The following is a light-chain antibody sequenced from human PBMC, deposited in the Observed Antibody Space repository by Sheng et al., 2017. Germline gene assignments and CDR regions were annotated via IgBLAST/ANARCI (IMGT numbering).Light chain of an antibody. CDR1: QSVCSSY. Sequence: EIVLTQSPATLSLSPGERATLSCGASQSVCSSYLAWYQQKPGLAPRLLIYDASSRATGIQTGSVAVGLGQTFTLTISRLEPEDFAVYYCQQYGSSPETFGQGTKVEIK. V-gene: IGKV3D-20*01. CDR2: DAS. CDR3: QQYGSSPET. J-gene: IGKJ1*01.